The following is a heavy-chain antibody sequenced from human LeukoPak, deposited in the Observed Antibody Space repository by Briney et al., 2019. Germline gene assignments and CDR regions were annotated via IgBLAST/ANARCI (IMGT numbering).Heavy chain of an antibody. CDR2: ISSSSSYI. D-gene: IGHD5-18*01. CDR3: ARTIQLWPRGMAGRSDY. V-gene: IGHV3-21*01. CDR1: GFTFSSYS. Sequence: GGSLRLSCAASGFTFSSYSMNWVRQAPGKGLEWVSSISSSSSYIYYADSVKGRFTISRDNAKNSIYLQINSLRAEDTAVYYFARTIQLWPRGMAGRSDYWGQGTLVTVSS. J-gene: IGHJ4*02.